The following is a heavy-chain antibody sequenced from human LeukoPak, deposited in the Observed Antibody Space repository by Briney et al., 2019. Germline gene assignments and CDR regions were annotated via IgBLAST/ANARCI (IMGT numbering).Heavy chain of an antibody. CDR1: GYTFTGYY. CDR2: INPNSGGT. D-gene: IGHD6-19*01. CDR3: ARMWAPSSEPRGEGGPFDY. V-gene: IGHV1-2*02. J-gene: IGHJ4*02. Sequence: GASVKVSCKASGYTFTGYYMHWVRQAPGQGLEWMGWINPNSGGTNYAQKFQGRVTMTRDTSISTAYMELSRLKSDDTAVYYCARMWAPSSEPRGEGGPFDYWGQGTLVTVSS.